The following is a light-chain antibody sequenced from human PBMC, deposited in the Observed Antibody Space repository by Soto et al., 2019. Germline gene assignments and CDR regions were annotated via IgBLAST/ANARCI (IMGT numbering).Light chain of an antibody. CDR2: DAS. Sequence: IVLTQSPATLPLSTGPRATLSCRASQGVSSYLAWYQQKPGQAPNLLIYDASNRATGIPDRFSGSGSGTDFTFTISRLEPEDFSVYYCQQYDTPEITFGQGTRLEIK. CDR1: QGVSSY. J-gene: IGKJ5*01. CDR3: QQYDTPEIT. V-gene: IGKV3D-11*01.